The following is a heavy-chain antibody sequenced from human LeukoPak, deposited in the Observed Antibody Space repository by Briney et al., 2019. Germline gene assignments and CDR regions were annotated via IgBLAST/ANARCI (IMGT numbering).Heavy chain of an antibody. CDR3: ARGGAPDYYGSGSYLREVYYYYYMDV. CDR2: IIPIFGTA. D-gene: IGHD3-10*01. Sequence: ASVKVSCKASGGTFSSYAISWVRQAPGQGLEWMGGIIPIFGTANYAQKFQGRVTITTDESTSTAYMELSSLRSEDTAVYYCARGGAPDYYGSGSYLREVYYYYYMDVWGKGTTVTVPS. V-gene: IGHV1-69*05. J-gene: IGHJ6*03. CDR1: GGTFSSYA.